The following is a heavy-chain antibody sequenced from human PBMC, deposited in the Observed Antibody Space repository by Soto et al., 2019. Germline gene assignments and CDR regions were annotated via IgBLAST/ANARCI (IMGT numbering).Heavy chain of an antibody. V-gene: IGHV4-34*01. D-gene: IGHD3-9*01. CDR1: GGSFSGYY. CDR3: ARAGIRYFDWTSYYFYGMDG. Sequence: QVQLQQWGAGLLKPSETLSLTCAVYGGSFSGYYWSWIRQPPGKGLEWIGEINHSGSTNYNPSLKSRVTISVDTSKNQFSLKLSSVTAADTAVYYCARAGIRYFDWTSYYFYGMDGWGQGTTVTVSS. J-gene: IGHJ6*02. CDR2: INHSGST.